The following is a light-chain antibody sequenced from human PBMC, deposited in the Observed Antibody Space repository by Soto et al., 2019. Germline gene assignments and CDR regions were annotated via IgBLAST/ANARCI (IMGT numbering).Light chain of an antibody. J-gene: IGKJ1*01. CDR2: GAS. CDR3: QQYGRSPT. CDR1: QSVSSN. V-gene: IGKV3-20*01. Sequence: EIVLTQSPATLSLSPGERATLSCRASQSVSSNLAWYQQKPGQAPRLLIYGASTRATGIPARFSGSGSGTDFTLTISRLEPEDFVVYYCQQYGRSPTFGQGTKVDIK.